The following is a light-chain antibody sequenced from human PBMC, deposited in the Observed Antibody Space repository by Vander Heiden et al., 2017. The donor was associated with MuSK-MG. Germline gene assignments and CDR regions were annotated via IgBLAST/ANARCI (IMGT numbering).Light chain of an antibody. CDR3: QVWDPNDDVV. Sequence: SYVLTQPASLSAAPGQTARLSCGGNNIGSKSVHWYQKKTGQAPVWVVKGDRARPAGIPERVSGSKSGNTATLTITWVEAGDEAYYYCQVWDPNDDVVFGGGTRLTVL. V-gene: IGLV3-21*02. J-gene: IGLJ2*01. CDR1: NIGSKS. CDR2: GDR.